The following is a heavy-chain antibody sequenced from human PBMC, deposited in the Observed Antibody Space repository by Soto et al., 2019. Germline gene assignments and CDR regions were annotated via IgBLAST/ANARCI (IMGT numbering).Heavy chain of an antibody. CDR1: GFTFSSYG. CDR3: ARGSTDSYPGSRIFDF. CDR2: IWYDGSNK. V-gene: IGHV3-33*01. D-gene: IGHD3-10*01. J-gene: IGHJ4*02. Sequence: GGSLRLSCAASGFTFSSYGMHWVRQAPGKGLEWVAVIWYDGSNKYYADSVKGRFTISRDNSKNTLYLQMNSLRVEDSALYYCARGSTDSYPGSRIFDFWGRGTLVTVP.